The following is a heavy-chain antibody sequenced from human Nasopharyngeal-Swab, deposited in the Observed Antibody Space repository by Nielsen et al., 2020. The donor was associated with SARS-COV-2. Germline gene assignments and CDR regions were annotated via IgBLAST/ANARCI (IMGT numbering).Heavy chain of an antibody. CDR2: ISYDGSNK. Sequence: GESLKISCAASGFTFSSYGMHWVRQAPGKGLEWVAVISYDGSNKYYADPVKGRFTISRDNSKNTLYLQMNSLRAEDTAVYYCAKDFLRFLSGHYYYMDVWGKGTTVTVSS. CDR1: GFTFSSYG. CDR3: AKDFLRFLSGHYYYMDV. V-gene: IGHV3-30*18. D-gene: IGHD3-3*01. J-gene: IGHJ6*03.